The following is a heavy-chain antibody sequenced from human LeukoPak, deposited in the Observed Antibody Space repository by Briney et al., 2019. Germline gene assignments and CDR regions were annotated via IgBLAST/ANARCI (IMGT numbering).Heavy chain of an antibody. CDR2: IYTSGST. Sequence: SETLSLTCTVSGGSISSGSYYWSWIRQPAGKGLEWIGRIYTSGSTNYNPSLKSRVTISVDTSKNQFSLKLSSVTAADTAVYYCARGFEYYYDSSGYYPLHYFDYWGQGTLVTVSS. J-gene: IGHJ4*02. CDR1: GGSISSGSYY. V-gene: IGHV4-61*02. CDR3: ARGFEYYYDSSGYYPLHYFDY. D-gene: IGHD3-22*01.